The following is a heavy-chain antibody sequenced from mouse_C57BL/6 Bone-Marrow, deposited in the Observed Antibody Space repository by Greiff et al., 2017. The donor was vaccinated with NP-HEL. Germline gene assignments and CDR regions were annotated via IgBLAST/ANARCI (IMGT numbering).Heavy chain of an antibody. CDR2: IDPANGNT. Sequence: EVQRVESVAELVRPGASVKLSCTASGFNIKNTYMHWVKQRPEQGLEWIGRIDPANGNTKYAPKFQGKATITADTSSNTAYLQLSSLTSEDTAIYYCARRRGSPGNYYAMDYWGQGTSVTVSS. CDR3: ARRRGSPGNYYAMDY. CDR1: GFNIKNTY. J-gene: IGHJ4*01. V-gene: IGHV14-3*01.